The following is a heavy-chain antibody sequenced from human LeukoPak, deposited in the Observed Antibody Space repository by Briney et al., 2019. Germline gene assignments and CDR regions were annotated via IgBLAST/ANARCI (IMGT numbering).Heavy chain of an antibody. J-gene: IGHJ4*02. D-gene: IGHD5-18*01. CDR2: IYSGGST. CDR3: ARGERYSYGYAEYYFDY. CDR1: GFTVSSNY. Sequence: GGSLRLSCAASGFTVSSNYMSWVRQAPGKGLEWVSVIYSGGSTYYADSVKGRFTISRDNSKNTLYLQMNSLRAEDTAVYYCARGERYSYGYAEYYFDYWGQGTLVTVSS. V-gene: IGHV3-53*01.